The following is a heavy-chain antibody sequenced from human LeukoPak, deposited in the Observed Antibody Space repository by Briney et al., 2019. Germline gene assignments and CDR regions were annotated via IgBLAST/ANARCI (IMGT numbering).Heavy chain of an antibody. CDR2: ISYDGSNK. CDR3: ARDLHSGISDAWEPDAFDI. Sequence: PGGSLRLSCAASGFTFSSYAMHWVRQAPGKGLELGAVISYDGSNKYYPYSVKGRFTSSGDNSKNTLYLQMNSLRAEDTAVYYCARDLHSGISDAWEPDAFDIWGQGTMVTVSS. CDR1: GFTFSSYA. V-gene: IGHV3-30*04. D-gene: IGHD1-26*01. J-gene: IGHJ3*02.